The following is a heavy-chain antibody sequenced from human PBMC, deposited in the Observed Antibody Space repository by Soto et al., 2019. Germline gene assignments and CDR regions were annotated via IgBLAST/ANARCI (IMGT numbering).Heavy chain of an antibody. CDR3: AYKHLAAAGYCFDF. CDR2: IYWDDDK. D-gene: IGHD6-13*01. Sequence: QVTLKESGPTLVKPTQTLTLTCSFSGFSLYTPGVGVGWVRQPPGKALEWLALIYWDDDKRYSPTVKTRLTIAKDTSKNQVVLTMTNMDPVDTATYYCAYKHLAAAGYCFDFWGQGTLVTVSS. V-gene: IGHV2-5*02. CDR1: GFSLYTPGVG. J-gene: IGHJ4*02.